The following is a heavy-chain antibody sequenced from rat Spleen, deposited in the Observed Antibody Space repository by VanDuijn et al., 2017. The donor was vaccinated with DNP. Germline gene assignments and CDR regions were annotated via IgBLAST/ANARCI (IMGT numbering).Heavy chain of an antibody. CDR2: IWNSGGT. CDR1: GFSLTSNN. J-gene: IGHJ4*01. D-gene: IGHD1-4*01. V-gene: IGHV2-41*01. Sequence: QVQLRESGPGLVQPSQTLSLTCTVAGFSLTSNNVHWVRQPPGKGLEWMGVIWNSGGTRYNSALKSRLSISRDTSKSQVFLKMNSLQTEDTAIYFCTSLLPGFNWRYSLDAWGQGISVTVSS. CDR3: TSLLPGFNWRYSLDA.